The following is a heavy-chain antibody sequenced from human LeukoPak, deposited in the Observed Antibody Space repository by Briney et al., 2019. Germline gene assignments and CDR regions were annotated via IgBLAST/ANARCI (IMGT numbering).Heavy chain of an antibody. V-gene: IGHV3-11*04. Sequence: PEGSLRLSCAASGFTFSDYYMSWIRQAPGKGLEWVSYIGSTIYYADSVKGRFTISRDNAKNSLYLQMNSLRAEDTAVYYCARDRGIVGTTGYYYMDVWGKGTTVTVSS. CDR3: ARDRGIVGTTGYYYMDV. CDR2: IGSTI. CDR1: GFTFSDYY. J-gene: IGHJ6*03. D-gene: IGHD1-26*01.